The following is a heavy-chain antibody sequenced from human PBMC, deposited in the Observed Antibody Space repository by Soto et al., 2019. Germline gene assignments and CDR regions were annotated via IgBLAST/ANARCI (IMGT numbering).Heavy chain of an antibody. CDR1: GYTFTSYD. Sequence: ASVKVSCKASGYTFTSYDINWVRQAPGQGLECMRWMNPNSGNTGCAQKFQGRVTMTRNTSISTAYMELSSLRSEDTAVYYCARGIQENGSGSYYLNYYYYYMDVWGKGTTVTVSS. CDR2: MNPNSGNT. V-gene: IGHV1-8*01. D-gene: IGHD3-10*01. J-gene: IGHJ6*03. CDR3: ARGIQENGSGSYYLNYYYYYMDV.